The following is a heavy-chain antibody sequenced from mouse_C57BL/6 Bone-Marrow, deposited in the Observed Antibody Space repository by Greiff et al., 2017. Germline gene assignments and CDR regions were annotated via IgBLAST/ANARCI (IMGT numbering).Heavy chain of an antibody. V-gene: IGHV1-81*01. J-gene: IGHJ2*01. CDR2: IYPRSGNT. Sequence: VKLVESGAELARPGASVKLSCKASGYTFTSYGISWVKQRTGQGLEWIGEIYPRSGNTYYNEKFKGKATLTADKSSSTAYMELRSLTSEDSAVYFCALDDEDYWGQGTTLTVSS. CDR1: GYTFTSYG. CDR3: ALDDEDY. D-gene: IGHD2-12*01.